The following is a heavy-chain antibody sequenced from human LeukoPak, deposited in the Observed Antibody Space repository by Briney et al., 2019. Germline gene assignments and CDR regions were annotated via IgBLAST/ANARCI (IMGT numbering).Heavy chain of an antibody. D-gene: IGHD2-2*02. J-gene: IGHJ4*02. CDR1: GFTFSDYY. V-gene: IGHV3-11*04. Sequence: GGSLRLSCAASGFTFSDYYMSWIRQAPGKGLEWVSYISSSGSTIYYADSVKGRFTISRDNAKNSLYLQMNSLRAEDTAVYYCATPYCSSTSCYTYYFDYWAREPWSPSPQ. CDR3: ATPYCSSTSCYTYYFDY. CDR2: ISSSGSTI.